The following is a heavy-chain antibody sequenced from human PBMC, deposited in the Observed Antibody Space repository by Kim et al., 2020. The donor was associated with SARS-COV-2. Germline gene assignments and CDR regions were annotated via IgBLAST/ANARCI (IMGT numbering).Heavy chain of an antibody. Sequence: SETLSLTCAVYGGSFSGYYWSWIRQPPGKGLEWIGEINHSGSTNYNPSLKSRVTISVDTSKNQFSLTLSSVTAADTAVYYCARGHYDFWSGYIRSFDYWGQGTLVTVSS. CDR1: GGSFSGYY. V-gene: IGHV4-34*01. CDR3: ARGHYDFWSGYIRSFDY. CDR2: INHSGST. J-gene: IGHJ4*02. D-gene: IGHD3-3*01.